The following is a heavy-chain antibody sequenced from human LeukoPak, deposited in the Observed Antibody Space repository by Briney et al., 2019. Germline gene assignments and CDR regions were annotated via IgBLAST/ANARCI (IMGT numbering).Heavy chain of an antibody. Sequence: ASVKVSCKASGGTFSSYAISWVRQAPGQGLEWMGGIIPIFGTANYAQKFQGRVTITADKSTSTAYMELSSLRSEDTAVYYCAREPREGYYYYYYMDVWGKGTTVTVSS. J-gene: IGHJ6*03. D-gene: IGHD5-24*01. CDR2: IIPIFGTA. V-gene: IGHV1-69*06. CDR3: AREPREGYYYYYYMDV. CDR1: GGTFSSYA.